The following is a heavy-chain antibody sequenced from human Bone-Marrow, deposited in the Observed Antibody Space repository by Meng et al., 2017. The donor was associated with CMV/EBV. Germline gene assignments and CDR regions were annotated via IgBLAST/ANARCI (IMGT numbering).Heavy chain of an antibody. V-gene: IGHV1-46*01. D-gene: IGHD3-3*01. J-gene: IGHJ6*02. CDR1: GYTFTIYY. CDR2: INPSGCST. CDR3: SRDISLLRSQTYYYGMDV. Sequence: ASVKVSCKASGYTFTIYYMHWVRQAPGQGLEWMGIINPSGCSTSYAQKFQGRVTMTRDTSTNTVYMELSSLTSEDTAVYSCSRDISLLRSQTYYYGMDVWGQGNTVPVSS.